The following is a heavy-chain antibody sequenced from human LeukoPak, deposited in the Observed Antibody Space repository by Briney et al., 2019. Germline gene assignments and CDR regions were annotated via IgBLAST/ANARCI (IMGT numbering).Heavy chain of an antibody. Sequence: PGGSLRLSCAASGFKFGSHWMHWVRQVPGKGLVWLSRIGKDGSRPIYADSVKDRVTISRDNAKNTLYLHMKSLTAEDTALYFCVRDGLDFRAFDLRGQGTAVSVSS. CDR1: GFKFGSHW. V-gene: IGHV3-74*01. CDR3: VRDGLDFRAFDL. J-gene: IGHJ3*01. CDR2: IGKDGSRP. D-gene: IGHD2/OR15-2a*01.